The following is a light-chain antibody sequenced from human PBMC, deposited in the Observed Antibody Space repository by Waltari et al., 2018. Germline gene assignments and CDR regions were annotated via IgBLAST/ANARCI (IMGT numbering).Light chain of an antibody. V-gene: IGKV3-20*01. CDR3: QQYGSSPPTYT. Sequence: EIVLTQSPCPLSLSPGERATLSCRASQSVSSSYLAWYQQKPGQAPRLLIYGASSRATGIPDRFSGSGSGTDFTLTISRLEPEDFAVYYCQQYGSSPPTYTFGQGTKLEIK. CDR2: GAS. J-gene: IGKJ2*01. CDR1: QSVSSSY.